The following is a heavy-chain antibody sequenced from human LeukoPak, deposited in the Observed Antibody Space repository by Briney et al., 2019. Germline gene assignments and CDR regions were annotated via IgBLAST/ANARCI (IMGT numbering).Heavy chain of an antibody. V-gene: IGHV4-34*01. Sequence: SETLSPTCAVYGGSFSGYYWSWIRQPPGKGLEWIGEINHSGSTNYNPSLKSRVTISVDTSKNQFSLKLSSVTAADTAVYYCAIGYCSGGSCYDYYYYYGMDVWGQGTTVTVSS. D-gene: IGHD2-15*01. CDR1: GGSFSGYY. J-gene: IGHJ6*02. CDR2: INHSGST. CDR3: AIGYCSGGSCYDYYYYYGMDV.